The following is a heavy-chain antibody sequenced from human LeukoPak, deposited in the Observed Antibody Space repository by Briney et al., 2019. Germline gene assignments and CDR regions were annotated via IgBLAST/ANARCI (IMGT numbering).Heavy chain of an antibody. CDR1: GGTMTNYY. J-gene: IGHJ2*01. V-gene: IGHV4-4*07. CDR2: IYSSGST. CDR3: ARDKGPYWYFDL. Sequence: SETLSLTCTVSGGTMTNYYWSWIRQPAGKELEWIGRIYSSGSTDYNPSLKSRVTISLNTSKNQISLNLSSVTAADTAVYYCARDKGPYWYFDLWGRGTLVTVSS.